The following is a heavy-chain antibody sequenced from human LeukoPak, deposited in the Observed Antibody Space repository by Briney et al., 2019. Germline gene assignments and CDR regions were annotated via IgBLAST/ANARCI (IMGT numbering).Heavy chain of an antibody. CDR1: GFTFDDYA. V-gene: IGHV3-9*01. CDR2: ISWNSGSI. J-gene: IGHJ4*02. Sequence: GGSLRLSCAASGFTFDDYAMHWVRQAPGKGLEWVSGISWNSGSIGYAVSVKGRFTISRDNAKNSLYLQMNSLRAEDTALYYCAKDIYYDSSGYFDYWGQGTLVTVSS. CDR3: AKDIYYDSSGYFDY. D-gene: IGHD3-22*01.